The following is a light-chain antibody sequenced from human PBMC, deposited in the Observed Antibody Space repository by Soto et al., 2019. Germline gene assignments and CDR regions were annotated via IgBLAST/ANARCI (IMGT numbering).Light chain of an antibody. Sequence: QSVLTQPPSVSAAPGQTVTISCSGSSSNIGNNDVSWYQQLPGTAPQLVFYAGTAPKLVIYDNNERPSGIPDRFSGSKSGTSATLGITGLQTGDEADYYCGTWDSSLSAVVFGGGTKLTVL. V-gene: IGLV1-51*01. CDR3: GTWDSSLSAVV. CDR2: DNN. J-gene: IGLJ2*01. CDR1: SSNIGNND.